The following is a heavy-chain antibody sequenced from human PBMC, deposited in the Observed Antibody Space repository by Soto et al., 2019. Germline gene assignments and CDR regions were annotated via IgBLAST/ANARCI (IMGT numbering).Heavy chain of an antibody. CDR1: GFSLSTSGAA. Sequence: QINLIESGPPLVKPTQTLTLTCTFSGFSLSTSGAAVGWVRQPPGRALEWLALIYWDGDKRYNASLGNRLTITKDTSMNQVVLTLTNVDPADTATYYCAHRATMTILGLIIDNGIWFDPWGQGTRVIVSS. J-gene: IGHJ5*02. D-gene: IGHD3-22*01. CDR3: AHRATMTILGLIIDNGIWFDP. CDR2: IYWDGDK. V-gene: IGHV2-5*02.